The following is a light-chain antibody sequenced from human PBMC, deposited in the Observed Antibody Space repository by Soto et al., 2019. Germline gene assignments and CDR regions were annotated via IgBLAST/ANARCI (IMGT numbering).Light chain of an antibody. CDR3: SSYTSSSPRV. CDR2: EVS. Sequence: QSVLAQPASVSGSPGQSITISCTGTSSDVGAYDFVSWYQQHPDKAPKLMIYEVSNRPSGVSNRFSGSKSVNTATLTISGLQAEDEAAYYCSSYTSSSPRVFGTGTKVTVL. V-gene: IGLV2-14*03. CDR1: SSDVGAYDF. J-gene: IGLJ1*01.